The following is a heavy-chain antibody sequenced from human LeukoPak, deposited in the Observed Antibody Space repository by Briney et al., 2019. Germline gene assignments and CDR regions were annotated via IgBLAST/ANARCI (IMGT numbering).Heavy chain of an antibody. CDR3: ASPLFSSADVGANRGHYYYGMDV. D-gene: IGHD1-26*01. J-gene: IGHJ6*02. V-gene: IGHV3-48*04. CDR2: ISSSSSTI. CDR1: GFTFSSYS. Sequence: GSLRLSCAASGFTFSSYSMNWVRQAPGKGLEWVSYISSSSSTIYYADSVKGRFTISRDNAKNSLYLQMNSLRAEDTAVYYCASPLFSSADVGANRGHYYYGMDVWGQGTTVTVSS.